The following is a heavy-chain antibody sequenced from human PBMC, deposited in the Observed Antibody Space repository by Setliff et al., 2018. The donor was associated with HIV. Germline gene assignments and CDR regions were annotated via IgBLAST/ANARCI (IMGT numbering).Heavy chain of an antibody. CDR2: MSYSGIT. V-gene: IGHV4-31*03. CDR3: ATTPDRSGYFPEGFFDY. Sequence: SETLSLTCTVSGGSISSGGYYWTWIRQHPEKGLEFLAYMSYSGITYYNPSLKSRFTISIDTSKSHFSLKLSSMTAADTAVYYFATTPDRSGYFPEGFFDYWGQGILVTVSS. CDR1: GGSISSGGYY. J-gene: IGHJ4*02. D-gene: IGHD3-22*01.